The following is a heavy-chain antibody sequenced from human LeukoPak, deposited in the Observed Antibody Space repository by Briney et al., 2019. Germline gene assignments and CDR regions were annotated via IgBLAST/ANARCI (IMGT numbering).Heavy chain of an antibody. CDR3: TRGYYYFDY. D-gene: IGHD3-22*01. Sequence: GESLKISCQGSGYSFTSYWIGWVRQMPGESLEWMGIIYPADSHPRYSPSFQGQVSISVDKSISTAYLQWSSLKASDTAMYYCTRGYYYFDYWGQGTLVTVSS. CDR2: IYPADSHP. CDR1: GYSFTSYW. V-gene: IGHV5-51*01. J-gene: IGHJ4*02.